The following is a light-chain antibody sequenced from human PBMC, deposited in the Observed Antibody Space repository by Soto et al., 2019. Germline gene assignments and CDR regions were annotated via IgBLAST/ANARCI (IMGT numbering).Light chain of an antibody. CDR3: QQYNSYPYT. CDR1: QSISSW. Sequence: DIQMTQSPSTLSASVGDRVTITCRASQSISSWLAWYQQKPGRAPKLLIYKASTLESGVPSRFSGSGSGTEFTLTISSLQPDDFATYYCQQYNSYPYTFGQGTKLEIK. V-gene: IGKV1-5*03. J-gene: IGKJ2*01. CDR2: KAS.